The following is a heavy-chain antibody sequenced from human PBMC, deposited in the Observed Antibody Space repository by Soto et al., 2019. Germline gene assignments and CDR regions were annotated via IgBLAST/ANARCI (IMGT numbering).Heavy chain of an antibody. CDR1: GYSFTSYW. V-gene: IGHV5-51*01. CDR3: GSSAAGTFFPGFDAFDI. D-gene: IGHD6-13*01. Sequence: PGESLKISCKGSGYSFTSYWIGWVRQMPGKGLEWMGIIYPGDSDTRYSPSFQGQVTISADKSISTAYLQWSSLKASDTAIYYCGSSAAGTFFPGFDAFDIWGQGTMVTVS. J-gene: IGHJ3*02. CDR2: IYPGDSDT.